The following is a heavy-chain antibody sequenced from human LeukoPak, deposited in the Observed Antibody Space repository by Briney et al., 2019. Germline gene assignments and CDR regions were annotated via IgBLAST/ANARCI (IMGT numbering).Heavy chain of an antibody. V-gene: IGHV3-74*01. D-gene: IGHD6-19*01. CDR2: ITTDGSST. CDR1: GFTFSSYW. CDR3: AKGKDSVAGATNDY. Sequence: GGSLRLSCAASGFTFSSYWMHWVRQPPGKGLVWVSRITTDGSSTTYADSVKGRFTISRDNAKNSLYLQMNSLRAEDTAVYYCAKGKDSVAGATNDYWGQGTLVTVSS. J-gene: IGHJ4*02.